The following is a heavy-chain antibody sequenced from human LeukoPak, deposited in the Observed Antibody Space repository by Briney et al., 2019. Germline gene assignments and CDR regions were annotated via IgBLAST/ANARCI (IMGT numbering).Heavy chain of an antibody. J-gene: IGHJ4*02. CDR1: GGSFSGYY. D-gene: IGHD5-24*01. Sequence: PSETLSLTCAVYGGSFSGYYWSWIRQPPGKVLEWIGEINDSGSTNYNPSLTTRVTISVDTSKHQFSLKLRSLTAADTAVYYCARKRGWLQLRYFDYWGQGTLVTVSS. CDR2: INDSGST. CDR3: ARKRGWLQLRYFDY. V-gene: IGHV4-34*01.